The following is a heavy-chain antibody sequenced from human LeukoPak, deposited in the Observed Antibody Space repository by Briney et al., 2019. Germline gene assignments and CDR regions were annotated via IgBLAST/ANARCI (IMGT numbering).Heavy chain of an antibody. J-gene: IGHJ5*02. CDR1: GGSISSSSYY. CDR3: ARDRGHNWFDP. Sequence: PSETLSLTCRVSGGSISSSSYYWGWLRQPPGKGLEWIGSIYYSGSTYYNPSLKSRVTISVDTSKNQFSLKLSSVTAADTAVYYCARDRGHNWFDPWGQGTLVTVSS. CDR2: IYYSGST. V-gene: IGHV4-39*07. D-gene: IGHD3-10*01.